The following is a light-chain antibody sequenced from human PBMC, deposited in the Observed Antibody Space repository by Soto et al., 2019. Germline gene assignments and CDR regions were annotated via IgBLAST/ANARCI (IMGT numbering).Light chain of an antibody. Sequence: EIVLTQSPGTLSLSPGERATLSCKASKSVSSIYLAWYQQKPGQAPRLLIYGASSRATGIPDRFSGSGSGTDFTLTISRLEPEDFSVYYCQQSGSSPWTFGQGTKVEIK. CDR3: QQSGSSPWT. CDR1: KSVSSIY. CDR2: GAS. V-gene: IGKV3-20*01. J-gene: IGKJ1*01.